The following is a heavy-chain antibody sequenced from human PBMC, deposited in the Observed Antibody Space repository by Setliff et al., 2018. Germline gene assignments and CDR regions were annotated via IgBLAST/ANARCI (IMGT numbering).Heavy chain of an antibody. V-gene: IGHV1-69*05. Sequence: SVKVSCKASGGAFSNYGVSWVRQAPGQGLEWMGGTIPIFGTTVYSQKFQGRVTIITDESTNTAFMQLSSLRSEDTAVYYCVREGVDTRSSTDYRYYMDVWGKGTTVTVSS. J-gene: IGHJ6*03. D-gene: IGHD5-18*01. CDR3: VREGVDTRSSTDYRYYMDV. CDR2: TIPIFGTT. CDR1: GGAFSNYG.